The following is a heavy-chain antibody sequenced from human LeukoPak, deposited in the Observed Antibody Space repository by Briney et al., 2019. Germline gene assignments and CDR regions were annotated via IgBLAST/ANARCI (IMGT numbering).Heavy chain of an antibody. CDR1: GFTFSSYG. CDR2: IWYDGSNK. Sequence: GGSLRLSCAASGFTFSSYGMHWVRQAPGKGLEWVAVIWYDGSNKYYADSVKGRFTISRDNSKNTLYLQMNSLRAEDTAVYYCARPTAAAGISLPFDYWGQGTLVTVSS. D-gene: IGHD6-13*01. CDR3: ARPTAAAGISLPFDY. V-gene: IGHV3-33*01. J-gene: IGHJ4*02.